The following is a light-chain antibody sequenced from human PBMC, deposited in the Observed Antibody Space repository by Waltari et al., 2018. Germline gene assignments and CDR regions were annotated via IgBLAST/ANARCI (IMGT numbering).Light chain of an antibody. CDR2: DDS. Sequence: SYVLTQPPSVSVAPGKTARITCGGNNIGSKSVHWYQQKPGQAPVLVVYDDSDRPSGIPARFSGSNSGNTATLTISRVEAGDEADYYCQVWDSSSDPFYVFGTGTKVTVL. V-gene: IGLV3-21*03. CDR1: NIGSKS. J-gene: IGLJ1*01. CDR3: QVWDSSSDPFYV.